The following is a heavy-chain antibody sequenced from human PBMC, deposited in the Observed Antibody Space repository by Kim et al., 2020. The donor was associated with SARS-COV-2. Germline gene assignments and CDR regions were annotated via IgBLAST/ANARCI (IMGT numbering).Heavy chain of an antibody. CDR1: GGSFSGYY. V-gene: IGHV4-34*01. CDR2: INHSGST. D-gene: IGHD6-13*01. CDR3: ARGRYSSTFYYYYYYMDV. J-gene: IGHJ6*03. Sequence: SETLSLTCAVYGGSFSGYYWSWIRQPPGKGLEWIGEINHSGSTNYNPSLKSRVTISVDTSKNQFSLKLSSVTAADTAVYYCARGRYSSTFYYYYYYMDVWGKGTTVTVSS.